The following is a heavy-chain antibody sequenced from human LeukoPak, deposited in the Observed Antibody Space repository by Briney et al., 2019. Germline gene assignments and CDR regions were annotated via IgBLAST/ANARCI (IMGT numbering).Heavy chain of an antibody. CDR2: INPNSGGT. CDR1: GYTFIGYY. D-gene: IGHD2-2*01. Sequence: GASVKVSCKASGYTFIGYYMHWVRQAPGQGLKWMGWINPNSGGTNYAQKFQGRVTMTRDTSISTAYMELSSLRSDDTAVYYCARDIRGDCSSTSCLNWFDPWGQGTLVSVSS. J-gene: IGHJ5*02. CDR3: ARDIRGDCSSTSCLNWFDP. V-gene: IGHV1-2*02.